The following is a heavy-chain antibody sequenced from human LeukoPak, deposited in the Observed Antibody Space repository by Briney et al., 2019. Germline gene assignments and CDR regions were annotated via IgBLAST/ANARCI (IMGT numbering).Heavy chain of an antibody. V-gene: IGHV4-38-2*02. Sequence: SETLSLTCTVSGYSISSTYYWGWIRQPPGKGLEWIGTISHGGGTYYNPPLRSRVTISIDTSKNQFSLKLRSVTAADTAVYYCARVRRNSAGWNYFYYWGQGTLVTVSS. CDR3: ARVRRNSAGWNYFYY. J-gene: IGHJ4*02. D-gene: IGHD6-19*01. CDR1: GYSISSTYY. CDR2: ISHGGGT.